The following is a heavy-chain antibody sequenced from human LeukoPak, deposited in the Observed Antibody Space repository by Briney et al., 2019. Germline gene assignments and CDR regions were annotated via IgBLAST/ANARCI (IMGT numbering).Heavy chain of an antibody. D-gene: IGHD3-22*01. V-gene: IGHV3-23*01. J-gene: IGHJ4*02. CDR1: AFTFSTYG. Sequence: GGSLRLSCAASAFTFSTYGMHWVRQASGKGLEWVSAISRSGGSTYYADSVKGRFTISKDNSKTTLYLQMNSLRAEDTAVYYCAKEGDYYNSIVPNYWGQGTLVTVSS. CDR2: ISRSGGST. CDR3: AKEGDYYNSIVPNY.